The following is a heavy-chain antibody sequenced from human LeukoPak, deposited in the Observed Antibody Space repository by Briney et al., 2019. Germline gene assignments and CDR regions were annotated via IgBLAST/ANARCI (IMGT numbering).Heavy chain of an antibody. V-gene: IGHV3-53*01. CDR1: GFTVGTNY. CDR2: IYNTGEI. CDR3: AREAAAGENWFDP. Sequence: SGGSLRLSCAASGFTVGTNYMSWVRQAPGKGLEWVSFIYNTGEIYYADSVRGRFTISRDNAKNSLYLQMNSLRAEDTAVYYCAREAAAGENWFDPWGQGTLVTVSS. D-gene: IGHD6-13*01. J-gene: IGHJ5*02.